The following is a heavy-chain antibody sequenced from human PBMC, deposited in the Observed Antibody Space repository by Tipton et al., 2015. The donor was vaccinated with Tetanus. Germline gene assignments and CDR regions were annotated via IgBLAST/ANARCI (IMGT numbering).Heavy chain of an antibody. CDR2: IFASGST. D-gene: IGHD2-8*01. J-gene: IGHJ3*01. CDR1: GDSMTRYC. Sequence: TLSLTCTVSGDSMTRYCWSWIRQPPGKGLEWISYIFASGSTNYNPALKSRVTISMDTSKNQISLNLTSVTAADTAVYFCARRSYCTSTRCFDAFDLWGPGTRVTVPS. V-gene: IGHV4-4*08. CDR3: ARRSYCTSTRCFDAFDL.